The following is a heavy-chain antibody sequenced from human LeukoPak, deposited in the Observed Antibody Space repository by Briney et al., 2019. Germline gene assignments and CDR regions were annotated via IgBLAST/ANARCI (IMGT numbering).Heavy chain of an antibody. CDR3: ARDMYSSGWYESYFDY. V-gene: IGHV4-4*07. J-gene: IGHJ4*02. CDR1: GGSISSYY. CDR2: IYTSGST. Sequence: SETLSLTCTVSGGSISSYYWSWIRHPAGKGLEWIVRIYTSGSTNYNPSLKSRVTMSVDTSKNQFSLKLSSVTAADTAVYYCARDMYSSGWYESYFDYWGQGTLVTVSS. D-gene: IGHD6-19*01.